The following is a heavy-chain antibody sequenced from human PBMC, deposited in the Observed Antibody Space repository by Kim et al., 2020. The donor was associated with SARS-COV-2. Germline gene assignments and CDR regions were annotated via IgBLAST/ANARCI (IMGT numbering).Heavy chain of an antibody. D-gene: IGHD1-1*01. CDR2: T. J-gene: IGHJ5*02. Sequence: TTYSPSFQGQVTISADKSISTAYLQWSSLKAADTAMYYCARRLNEGWFDPWGQGTLVTVSS. V-gene: IGHV5-51*01. CDR3: ARRLNEGWFDP.